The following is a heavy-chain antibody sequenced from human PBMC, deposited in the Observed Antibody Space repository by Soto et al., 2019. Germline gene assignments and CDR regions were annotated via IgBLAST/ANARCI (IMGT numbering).Heavy chain of an antibody. CDR1: GFTFSSYG. Sequence: ESGGGVVQPGRSLRLSCAASGFTFSSYGMHWVRQAPGKGLEWVAVISYDGSNKYYADSVKGRFTISRDNSKNTLYLQMNSLRAEDTAVYYCAKGDSRPPGYWGQGTLVTVSS. V-gene: IGHV3-30*18. D-gene: IGHD3-22*01. CDR3: AKGDSRPPGY. J-gene: IGHJ4*02. CDR2: ISYDGSNK.